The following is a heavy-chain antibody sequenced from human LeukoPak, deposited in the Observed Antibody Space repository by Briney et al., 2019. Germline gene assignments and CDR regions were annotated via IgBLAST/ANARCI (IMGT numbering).Heavy chain of an antibody. CDR3: ARECRSGYNSRWFDY. CDR2: IKQGGREK. D-gene: IGHD6-19*01. CDR1: GITLSSYW. Sequence: GGSLRLSCAASGITLSSYWMSWVRQAPGKGLEWVANIKQGGREKWYVDSVKGRFTISRGNAKNSLYLQKTSLRVEDTAVYYCARECRSGYNSRWFDYWGQGTLVTVSS. V-gene: IGHV3-7*01. J-gene: IGHJ5*01.